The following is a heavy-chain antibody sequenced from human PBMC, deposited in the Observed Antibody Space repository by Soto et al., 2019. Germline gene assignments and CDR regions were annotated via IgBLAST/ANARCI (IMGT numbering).Heavy chain of an antibody. CDR2: IYRTGST. CDR1: GGSFTSNNW. J-gene: IGHJ4*02. V-gene: IGHV4-4*02. D-gene: IGHD1-7*01. Sequence: SETLSLTCAVSGGSFTSNNWLTWIRQPPGQGLEWIGEIYRTGSTNYNPSLKSRVTISLDRSENQFSLKVTSLTAADTAVYYCASRDPGTSVDYWGQGTLVTVSS. CDR3: ASRDPGTSVDY.